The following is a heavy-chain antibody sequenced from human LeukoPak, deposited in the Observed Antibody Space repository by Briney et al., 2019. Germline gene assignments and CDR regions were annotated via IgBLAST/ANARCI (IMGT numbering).Heavy chain of an antibody. D-gene: IGHD6-13*01. CDR2: ISPDGDNE. Sequence: GGSLRLSCAASGLSFRSYGMHWVRRGPGTGQERVVAISPDGDNEYYAASVKGRITISRDNSKNTLYLQMHSLTTDDTAVYYCAKDGPYTSSFDYWGQGTLVTVSS. CDR1: GLSFRSYG. J-gene: IGHJ4*02. CDR3: AKDGPYTSSFDY. V-gene: IGHV3-30*18.